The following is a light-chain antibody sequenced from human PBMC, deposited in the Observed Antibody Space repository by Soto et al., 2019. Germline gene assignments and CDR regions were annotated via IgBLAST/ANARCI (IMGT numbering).Light chain of an antibody. V-gene: IGKV1-9*01. CDR2: DAS. Sequence: IQLTQSPSSLSASVGDRVTITCRASQDSTKYLAWYQQKPGKAPNLLIYDASTLHSGVPSRFSGSGSGTDFTLTISGLQPEDVATYYCQQLNSYLITFGQGTRPEIK. J-gene: IGKJ5*01. CDR1: QDSTKY. CDR3: QQLNSYLIT.